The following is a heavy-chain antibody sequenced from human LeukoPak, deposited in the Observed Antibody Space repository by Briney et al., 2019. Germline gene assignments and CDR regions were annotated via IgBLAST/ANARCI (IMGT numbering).Heavy chain of an antibody. Sequence: GASVKVSCKASGYTFTNSAIHWVRQAPGQRLEWMGWINPGNGNTKYSPKFQGRVTITRDTSASTAYMELSSLRSEDTAVYYCAARPGIEVAGFDYWSQGTLVTVSS. J-gene: IGHJ4*02. CDR3: AARPGIEVAGFDY. V-gene: IGHV1-3*01. CDR1: GYTFTNSA. D-gene: IGHD6-19*01. CDR2: INPGNGNT.